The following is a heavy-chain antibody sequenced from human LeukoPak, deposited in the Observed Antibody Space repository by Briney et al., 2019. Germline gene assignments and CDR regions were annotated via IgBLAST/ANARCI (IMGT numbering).Heavy chain of an antibody. D-gene: IGHD6-13*01. J-gene: IGHJ4*02. CDR3: ARTYSSSWYETHYYFDY. CDR2: IYYSGST. V-gene: IGHV4-39*01. CDR1: GGSISSSSYY. Sequence: PSETLSLTCTVSGGSISSSSYYWGWIRQPPGKGLEWIGSIYYSGSTYYNPSLKSRVTISVDTSKNQFSLKLSSVTAADTAVYYCARTYSSSWYETHYYFDYWGQGTLVTVSS.